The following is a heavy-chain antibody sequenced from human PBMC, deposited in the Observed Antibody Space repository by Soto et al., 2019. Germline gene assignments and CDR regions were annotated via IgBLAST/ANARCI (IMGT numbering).Heavy chain of an antibody. Sequence: ASETLSLTCAVYGGSFSGYYWSWIRQPPGKGLEWIGEINHSGSTNYNPSLKSRVTISVDTSKNQFSLKLSSVTAADTAVYYCARARYGDVNYYYYGMDVWGQGTTVTVSS. V-gene: IGHV4-34*01. CDR3: ARARYGDVNYYYYGMDV. CDR2: INHSGST. D-gene: IGHD4-17*01. CDR1: GGSFSGYY. J-gene: IGHJ6*02.